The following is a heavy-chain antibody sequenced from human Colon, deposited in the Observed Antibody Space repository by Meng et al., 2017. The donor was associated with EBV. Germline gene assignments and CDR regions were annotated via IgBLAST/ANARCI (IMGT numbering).Heavy chain of an antibody. V-gene: IGHV3-74*01. D-gene: IGHD6-19*01. CDR3: ARDKRGSGWPHLGY. J-gene: IGHJ4*02. CDR2: INDDGSST. Sequence: EVQLVESGGGLVQPGGSLSLSCAASGFTFSTYWMLWVRQAPGKGLVWVSRINDDGSSTSYADSVKGRFTISRDNAKNTLYLQMNSLRVEDTAVYYCARDKRGSGWPHLGYWGQGTLVTVSS. CDR1: GFTFSTYW.